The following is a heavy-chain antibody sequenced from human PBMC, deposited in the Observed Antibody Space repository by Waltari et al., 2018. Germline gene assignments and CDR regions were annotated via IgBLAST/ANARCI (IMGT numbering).Heavy chain of an antibody. CDR1: GGSISSDYYY. V-gene: IGHV4-39*01. CDR3: VSGKQLRTGAGWFDP. CDR2: IYYSGSS. D-gene: IGHD4-17*01. J-gene: IGHJ5*02. Sequence: QLQLQESGPGLVKPSETLSLTCTVSGGSISSDYYYWGWIRQPPGKGLEWIGSIYYSGSSYYNAALKSRLTMSADTSKNEFSLKLTSVTASDTAVYFCVSGKQLRTGAGWFDPWGQGTLVTVSS.